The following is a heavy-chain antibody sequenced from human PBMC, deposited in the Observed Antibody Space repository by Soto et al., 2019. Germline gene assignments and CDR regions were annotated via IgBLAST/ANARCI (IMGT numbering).Heavy chain of an antibody. D-gene: IGHD6-13*01. CDR3: ARGRHSSFDI. CDR1: GDSLFTNGVA. Sequence: QVQLQQSGPGLEKPSQTLSLTCAISGDSLFTNGVAWNWIRLSPSRGLEWLGRTYYRSKWSNDYAISLKSRITINPDTSKTQFSLQLTSVTPGDTAVYFGARGRHSSFDIWGQGTMVTVSS. J-gene: IGHJ3*02. V-gene: IGHV6-1*01. CDR2: TYYRSKWSN.